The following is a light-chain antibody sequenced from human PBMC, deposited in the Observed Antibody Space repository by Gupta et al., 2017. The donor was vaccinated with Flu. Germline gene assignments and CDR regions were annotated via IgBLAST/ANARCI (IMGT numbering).Light chain of an antibody. CDR3: MQTLQTPST. CDR1: QSLLQSNGYNY. V-gene: IGKV2-28*01. Sequence: EIVMTQSPLSLPVTPGEPASISCRSSQSLLQSNGYNYLDWYLQKPGQSPQLLIYLGSDRASGVPDRFSGSGSGTDFTLKISRVEAEDVGVYYCMQTLQTPSTFGQGTKLEIK. J-gene: IGKJ2*02. CDR2: LGS.